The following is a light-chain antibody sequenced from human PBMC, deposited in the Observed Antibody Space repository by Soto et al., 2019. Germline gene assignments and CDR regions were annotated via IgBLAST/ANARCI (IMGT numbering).Light chain of an antibody. CDR3: SSYTSSSTLDV. CDR2: DVS. J-gene: IGLJ1*01. V-gene: IGLV2-14*01. Sequence: QSALTQPASVSGSPGQSITISCTGTSSDVGGYNYVSWYQQHPGKAPKLMIYDVSNRPSGVSNRFSGSKPGNTASLTISGLQAEDDADYYCSSYTSSSTLDVFGTGTKLTVL. CDR1: SSDVGGYNY.